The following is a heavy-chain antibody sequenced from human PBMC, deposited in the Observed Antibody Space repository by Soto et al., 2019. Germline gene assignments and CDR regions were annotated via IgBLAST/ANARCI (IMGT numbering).Heavy chain of an antibody. CDR3: ARQKTVTTRPFGGFDY. Sequence: QLQLQESGPGLVKPSETLSLTCTVSGGSISSSSYYWGWIRQPPGKGLEWIGSIYYSGSTYYNPSLKSRVTISVDTSKNQFSLKLSSVTAADTAVYYCARQKTVTTRPFGGFDYWGQGTLVTVSS. CDR1: GGSISSSSYY. V-gene: IGHV4-39*01. J-gene: IGHJ4*02. CDR2: IYYSGST. D-gene: IGHD4-17*01.